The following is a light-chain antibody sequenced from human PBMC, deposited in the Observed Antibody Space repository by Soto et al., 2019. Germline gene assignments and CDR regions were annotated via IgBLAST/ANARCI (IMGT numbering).Light chain of an antibody. V-gene: IGLV1-40*01. CDR2: GNS. J-gene: IGLJ1*01. Sequence: QAVVTQPPSVSGAPGQRVTISCTGSSSNIGAHYDVHWYQQLPGTAPKLLIYGNSNRPSGVPDRFSGSKSGTSASLAITGLQAEDEADYYCQSYDNSLTVYVFGTGTQPTVL. CDR1: SSNIGAHYD. CDR3: QSYDNSLTVYV.